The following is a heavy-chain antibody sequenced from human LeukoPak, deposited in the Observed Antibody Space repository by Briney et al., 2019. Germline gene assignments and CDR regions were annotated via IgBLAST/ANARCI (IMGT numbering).Heavy chain of an antibody. CDR1: GGSISSSSYY. CDR3: ARQLWFGEHVDY. J-gene: IGHJ4*02. Sequence: SETLSLTCTVPGGSISSSSYYWGWIRQPPGKGLEWIGSIYYSGSTYYNPSLKSRVTISVDTSKNQFSLKLSSVTAADTAVYYCARQLWFGEHVDYWGQGTLVTVSS. CDR2: IYYSGST. D-gene: IGHD3-10*01. V-gene: IGHV4-39*01.